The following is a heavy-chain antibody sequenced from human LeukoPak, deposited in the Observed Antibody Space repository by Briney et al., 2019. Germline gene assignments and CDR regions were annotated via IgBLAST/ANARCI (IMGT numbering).Heavy chain of an antibody. CDR2: FYHGGST. Sequence: SETLSLTCTVSGYSISTGYYWDWIRQPPGKGLEWIGTFYHGGSTYYNPSLKSRVTISVDTSKNQFSLKLSSVTAADTAVYYCAFPLTVTTLGSAFDIWGHGTMVTVSS. J-gene: IGHJ3*02. V-gene: IGHV4-38-2*02. D-gene: IGHD4-17*01. CDR3: AFPLTVTTLGSAFDI. CDR1: GYSISTGYY.